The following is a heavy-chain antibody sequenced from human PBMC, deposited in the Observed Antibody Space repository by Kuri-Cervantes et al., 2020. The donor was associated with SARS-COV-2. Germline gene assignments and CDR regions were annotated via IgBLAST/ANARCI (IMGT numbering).Heavy chain of an antibody. V-gene: IGHV4-39*01. CDR3: ARHVRPEITIFGVVITADYFDY. D-gene: IGHD3-3*01. J-gene: IGHJ4*01. CDR1: GGSISSSSYY. Sequence: SETLSLTCTVSGGSISSSSYYWGWIRQPPGKGLEWIGSIYYSGSTYYNPSLKSRVTISVDTSKNQFSLKLSSVTAADTAVYYCARHVRPEITIFGVVITADYFDYWGHGTLVTVSS. CDR2: IYYSGST.